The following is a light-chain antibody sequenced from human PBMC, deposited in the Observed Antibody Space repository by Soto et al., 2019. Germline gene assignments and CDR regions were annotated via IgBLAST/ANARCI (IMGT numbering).Light chain of an antibody. CDR2: DAS. V-gene: IGKV3-11*01. J-gene: IGKJ1*01. CDR3: QVRDVWPS. CDR1: QSVNTS. Sequence: IVLTQSPVTLALSPGERAVLSCRASQSVNTSLAWYQHKPGQAPRLFIYDASKRAPGIPARFSGSGSGADFTLTISSLEPEDIAVYYCQVRDVWPSFGQGTKVDIK.